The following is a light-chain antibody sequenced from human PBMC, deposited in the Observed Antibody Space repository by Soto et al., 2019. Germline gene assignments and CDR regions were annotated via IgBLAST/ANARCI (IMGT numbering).Light chain of an antibody. CDR2: DAS. J-gene: IGKJ4*01. Sequence: EIVLTQSPATLSLSPGERATLSCWASQSINIYLAWYQQKPGQAPRLLIYDASNRATGIPARFSGSGSGTDFTLTNSSLEPEDFAVYYCQQRYTWPLTFGGGTKVEI. CDR3: QQRYTWPLT. CDR1: QSINIY. V-gene: IGKV3-11*01.